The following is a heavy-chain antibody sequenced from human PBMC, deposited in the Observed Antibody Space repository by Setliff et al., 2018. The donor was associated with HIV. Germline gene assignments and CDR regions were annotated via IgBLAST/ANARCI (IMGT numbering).Heavy chain of an antibody. V-gene: IGHV4-30-4*08. D-gene: IGHD4-17*01. CDR3: GRLETGPATSAYGPFNS. J-gene: IGHJ4*02. CDR2: IYYSENT. CDR1: GASISSGDNY. Sequence: SETLSLTCTVSGASISSGDNYWSWIRQPPGKGLEWIGYIYYSENTYYNPSLKNRVTISADTSKNHLSLKLTSLTAADTAVYYCGRLETGPATSAYGPFNSWGQGKMVTVSS.